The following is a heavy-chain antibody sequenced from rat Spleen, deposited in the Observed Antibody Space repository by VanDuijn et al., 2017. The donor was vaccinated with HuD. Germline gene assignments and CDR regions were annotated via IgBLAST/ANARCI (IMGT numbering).Heavy chain of an antibody. CDR2: ITNTGSDT. V-gene: IGHV5-25*01. D-gene: IGHD4-3*01. J-gene: IGHJ4*01. CDR1: GFTFSDYY. Sequence: EVQLVESDGGLVQPGRSLKLSCAASGFTFSDYYMAWVRQAPTKGLEWVASITNTGSDTYYPDSVKGRFTISRDNANSTLYLQMDNLKSEDTATYYCARHGRGERTYYYVMDVWGQGASVTVSS. CDR3: ARHGRGERTYYYVMDV.